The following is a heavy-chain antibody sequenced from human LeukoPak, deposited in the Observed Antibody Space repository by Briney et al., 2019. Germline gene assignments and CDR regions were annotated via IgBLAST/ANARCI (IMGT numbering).Heavy chain of an antibody. CDR1: GFLFSTYA. J-gene: IGHJ4*02. V-gene: IGHV3-23*01. Sequence: GGSLRLSCATSGFLFSTYALSWVRQAPGKGLEWASSISGSGGSTYHADSVKGRFTISRDGSKNTLYLQMNSLRAEDTAIYYCARVIRAAPGKGYFDYWGQGTLVTVSS. CDR3: ARVIRAAPGKGYFDY. D-gene: IGHD6-13*01. CDR2: ISGSGGST.